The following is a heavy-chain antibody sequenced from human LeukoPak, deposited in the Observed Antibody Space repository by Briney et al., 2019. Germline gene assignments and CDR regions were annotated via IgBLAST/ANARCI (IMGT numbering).Heavy chain of an antibody. CDR2: ISSSSSYI. J-gene: IGHJ4*02. D-gene: IGHD6-6*01. CDR3: ARDKQLVRNYYFDY. V-gene: IGHV3-21*01. CDR1: GFTFSCYS. Sequence: GGSLRLSCAASGFTFSCYSMNWVRRASGKGLEWVSSISSSSSYIYYADSVKGRFTISRDNAKNSLYLQMNSLRAEDTAVYYCARDKQLVRNYYFDYWGQGTLVTVSS.